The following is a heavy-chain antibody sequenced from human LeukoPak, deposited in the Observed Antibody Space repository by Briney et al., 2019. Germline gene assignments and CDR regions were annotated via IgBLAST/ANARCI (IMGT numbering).Heavy chain of an antibody. V-gene: IGHV5-51*01. CDR3: ARRPVAMTAVTTGFDY. Sequence: GESLKISCKGSGYSFTSYWIGWVRRMPGKGLEWMGIIYPGDSDTRYSPSFQGQVTISADKSISTAYLQWSSLKASDTAMYYCARRPVAMTAVTTGFDYWGQGTLVTVSS. CDR2: IYPGDSDT. CDR1: GYSFTSYW. J-gene: IGHJ4*02. D-gene: IGHD4-17*01.